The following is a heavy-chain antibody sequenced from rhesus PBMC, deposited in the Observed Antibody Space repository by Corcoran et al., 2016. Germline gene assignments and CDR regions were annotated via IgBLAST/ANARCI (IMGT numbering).Heavy chain of an antibody. D-gene: IGHD5-42*01. CDR2: IYGSCSST. V-gene: IGHV4-169*01. J-gene: IGHJ4*01. CDR1: GGSISSSY. Sequence: QLQLQESGPGLVKPSETLSVTCAVSGGSISSSYWSWIRQAPGTGLEWIGYIYGSCSSTNYNTSRKSRVTISKDASKNQFSLKLSSVTAADTAVYYCARRGYSGYSYGDYFDYWGQGVLVTVSS. CDR3: ARRGYSGYSYGDYFDY.